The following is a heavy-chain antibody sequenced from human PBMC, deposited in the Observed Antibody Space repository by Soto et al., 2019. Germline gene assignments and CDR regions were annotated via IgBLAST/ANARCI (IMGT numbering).Heavy chain of an antibody. CDR2: ISGSGGTK. D-gene: IGHD3-22*01. J-gene: IGHJ6*03. CDR1: GFTFNSYA. V-gene: IGHV3-23*01. Sequence: GGSLRLCCAASGFTFNSYAMTWVRQAPGRGLEWVSAISGSGGTKKYAESVVGRFSISRDNAKNTVFLQMNSLRAEDTAVYYCAKKYYYHSVGMDVWGKGTTVTVSS. CDR3: AKKYYYHSVGMDV.